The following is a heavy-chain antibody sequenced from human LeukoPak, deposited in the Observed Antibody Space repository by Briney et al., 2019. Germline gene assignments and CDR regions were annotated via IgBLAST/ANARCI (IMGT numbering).Heavy chain of an antibody. D-gene: IGHD3-3*01. V-gene: IGHV4-34*01. Sequence: PSETLSLTCGVYGASFSGYYWSWIRQPPGKGLEWIGEINRSGSTSYNPSLQSRVTISVDKSKNQFSLKLNSVTAADTAVYYCARYDFWSGPIDYWGQGTLVTVSS. CDR1: GASFSGYY. CDR3: ARYDFWSGPIDY. J-gene: IGHJ4*02. CDR2: INRSGST.